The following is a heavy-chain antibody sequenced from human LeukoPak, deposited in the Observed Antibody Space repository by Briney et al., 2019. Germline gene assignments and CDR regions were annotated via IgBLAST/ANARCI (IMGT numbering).Heavy chain of an antibody. CDR1: GGSVSSGSYY. CDR2: IYYSGST. D-gene: IGHD3-3*01. CDR3: ARGWNYGDY. Sequence: SETLSLTCTVSGGSVSSGSYYWSWIRQPPGKGLEWIGYIYYSGSTNYNPSLRGRVTMSVDTSNNQVSLELSSVTAADTAVYYCARGWNYGDYWGQGTLVTVSS. J-gene: IGHJ4*02. V-gene: IGHV4-61*01.